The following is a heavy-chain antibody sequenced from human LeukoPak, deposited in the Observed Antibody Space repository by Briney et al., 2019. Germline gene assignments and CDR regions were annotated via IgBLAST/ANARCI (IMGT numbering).Heavy chain of an antibody. J-gene: IGHJ4*02. CDR2: IYCSGSNT. CDR1: GFTFSSYS. D-gene: IGHD1-1*01. CDR3: AKDFKRDGKSDIDY. Sequence: WGTLRLSCAASGFTFSSYSMSWVRQAPRKGLEGVSSIYCSGSNTFYADYGKGRFTTYRDNSHNTLYLQMNRMRDEDTAVYYCAKDFKRDGKSDIDYWGQGVMVTVSS. V-gene: IGHV3-23*01.